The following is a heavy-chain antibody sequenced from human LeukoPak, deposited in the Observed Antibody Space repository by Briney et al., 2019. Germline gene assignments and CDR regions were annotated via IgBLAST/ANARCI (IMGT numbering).Heavy chain of an antibody. D-gene: IGHD3-3*01. CDR3: ARDVDTNGYYFGY. CDR2: TYYRSKWYN. CDR1: GDSVSTNSAA. V-gene: IGHV6-1*01. J-gene: IGHJ4*02. Sequence: SQTLSLTCAISGDSVSTNSAAWNWIRQSPSRGLEWLGRTYYRSKWYNDYALSVKSRISIEADTSKNQLSLQLKSVTPEDTAVYYCARDVDTNGYYFGYWGQGTMVTVSS.